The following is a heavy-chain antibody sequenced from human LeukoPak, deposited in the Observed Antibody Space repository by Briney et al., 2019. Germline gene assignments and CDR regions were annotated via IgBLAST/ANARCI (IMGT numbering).Heavy chain of an antibody. Sequence: GGSLRLSCAASGFTVSNTYMSWVRQAPGKGLEWVSYISSSGSTIYYADSVKGRFTISRDNAKNSLYLQMNRLRAEDTAVYYCARDLGATPYFDYWGQGTLVTVSS. CDR2: ISSSGSTI. D-gene: IGHD1-26*01. CDR3: ARDLGATPYFDY. J-gene: IGHJ4*02. V-gene: IGHV3-11*04. CDR1: GFTVSNTY.